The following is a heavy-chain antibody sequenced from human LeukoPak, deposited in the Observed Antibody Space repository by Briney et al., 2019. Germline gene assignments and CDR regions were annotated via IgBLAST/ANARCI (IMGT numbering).Heavy chain of an antibody. J-gene: IGHJ6*03. CDR2: INHSGST. Sequence: SQTLSLTCAVYGGSFSGYYWSWIRQPPGKGLEWIGEINHSGSTNYNPSLKSRVTISVDTSKNQFSLKLSSVTAADTAVYYCARGNLVRGVIVADYYMDVWGKGTTVTVSS. V-gene: IGHV4-34*01. CDR1: GGSFSGYY. D-gene: IGHD3-10*01. CDR3: ARGNLVRGVIVADYYMDV.